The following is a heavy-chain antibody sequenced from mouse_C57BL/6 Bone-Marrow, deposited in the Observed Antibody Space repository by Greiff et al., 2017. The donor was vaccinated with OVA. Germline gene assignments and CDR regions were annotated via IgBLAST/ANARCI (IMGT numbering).Heavy chain of an antibody. J-gene: IGHJ2*01. CDR1: GFTFSNYW. D-gene: IGHD4-1*01. V-gene: IGHV6-3*01. CDR3: SSANWVDY. CDR2: IRLKSDNYAT. Sequence: EVKLMESGGGLVQPGGSMKLPCVASGFTFSNYWMNWVRQSPEKGLEWVAQIRLKSDNYATHYAESVKGRFTISRDDSKSSVYLQMNNLRAEDTGIYYCSSANWVDYWGQGTTLTVSS.